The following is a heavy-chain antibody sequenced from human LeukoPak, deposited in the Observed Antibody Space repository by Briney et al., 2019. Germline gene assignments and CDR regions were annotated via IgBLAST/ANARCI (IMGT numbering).Heavy chain of an antibody. CDR3: AKFPGDFWSGLNY. V-gene: IGHV3-7*03. CDR2: IKQDGSEK. D-gene: IGHD3-3*01. Sequence: GGSLRLSCAASGFTFSSYWMSWVRQAPGKGLEWAANIKQDGSEKYYVDSVKGRFTISRDNAKNSLYLQMNSLRAEDTAVYYCAKFPGDFWSGLNYWGQGTLVTVSS. CDR1: GFTFSSYW. J-gene: IGHJ4*02.